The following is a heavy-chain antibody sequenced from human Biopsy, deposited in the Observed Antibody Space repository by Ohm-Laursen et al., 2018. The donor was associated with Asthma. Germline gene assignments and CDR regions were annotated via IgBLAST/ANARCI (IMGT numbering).Heavy chain of an antibody. CDR2: VNTGNGDT. D-gene: IGHD4-17*01. CDR1: GYNFISFA. V-gene: IGHV1-3*04. Sequence: SVKVSCKASGYNFISFAIHWVRQAPGQRLEWMGWVNTGNGDTKYSQKFQGRVTITRDTSASTAYMELRSLRSEDTATYYCARTTYGHDGFDPWGQGTLVTVSS. CDR3: ARTTYGHDGFDP. J-gene: IGHJ5*02.